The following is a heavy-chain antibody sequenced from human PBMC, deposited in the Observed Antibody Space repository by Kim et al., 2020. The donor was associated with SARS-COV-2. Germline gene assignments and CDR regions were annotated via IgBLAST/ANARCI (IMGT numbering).Heavy chain of an antibody. V-gene: IGHV3-11*03. CDR2: ISSSSSYT. Sequence: GGSLRLSCAASGFTFSDYYMSWIRQAPGKGLEWVSYISSSSSYTNYADSVKGRFTISRDNAKNSLYLQMNSLRAEDTAVYYCARRPTYSSSWYPYYYYGMDVWGQGTTVTVSS. D-gene: IGHD6-13*01. CDR3: ARRPTYSSSWYPYYYYGMDV. J-gene: IGHJ6*02. CDR1: GFTFSDYY.